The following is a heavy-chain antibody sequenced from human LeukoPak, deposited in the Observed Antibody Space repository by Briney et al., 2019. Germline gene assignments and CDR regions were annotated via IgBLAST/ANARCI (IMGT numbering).Heavy chain of an antibody. CDR3: ARDTKCSSTSCPYYFDY. CDR1: GFTFSSYS. Sequence: PGGSLRLSCAASGFTFSSYSMNWVRQAPGKGLEWVSSISSSSSCIYYADSVKGRFTISRDNAKNSLYLQMNSLRAEDTAVYYCARDTKCSSTSCPYYFDYWGQGTPVTVSS. J-gene: IGHJ4*02. CDR2: ISSSSSCI. V-gene: IGHV3-21*01. D-gene: IGHD2-2*01.